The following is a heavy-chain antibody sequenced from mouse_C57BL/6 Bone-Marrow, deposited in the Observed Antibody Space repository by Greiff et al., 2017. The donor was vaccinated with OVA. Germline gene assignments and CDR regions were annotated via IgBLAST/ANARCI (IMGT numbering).Heavy chain of an antibody. CDR3: ARGELRPNYFDY. D-gene: IGHD1-2*01. V-gene: IGHV1-52*01. CDR1: GYTFTSYW. J-gene: IGHJ2*01. Sequence: QVQLKQPGAELVRPGSSVKLSCKASGYTFTSYWMHWVKQRPIQGLEWIGNIDPSDSETHYNQKFKDKATLTVDKSSSTAYMQLSSLTSEDSAVYYCARGELRPNYFDYWGQGTTLTVSS. CDR2: IDPSDSET.